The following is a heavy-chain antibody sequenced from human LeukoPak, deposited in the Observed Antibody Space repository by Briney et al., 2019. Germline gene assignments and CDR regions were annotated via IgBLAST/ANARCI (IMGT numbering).Heavy chain of an antibody. D-gene: IGHD3-3*01. J-gene: IGHJ4*02. CDR1: GLTVRNAG. CDR2: IKSKTDGRKT. V-gene: IGHV3-15*01. CDR3: TTSDFWSGYYTSDY. Sequence: GSLRLYGEASGLTVRNAGMSCVRQAPGNGLEWVGRIKSKTDGRKTDYAAPVKGRFTISRYDSNNTLYLQMNSLKTEDTAVYYCTTSDFWSGYYTSDYWGQGTLVTVSS.